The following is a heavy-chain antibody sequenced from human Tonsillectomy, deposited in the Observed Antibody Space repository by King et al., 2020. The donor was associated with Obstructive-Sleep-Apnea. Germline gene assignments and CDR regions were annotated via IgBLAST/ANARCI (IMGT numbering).Heavy chain of an antibody. D-gene: IGHD4-11*01. V-gene: IGHV3-23*04. Sequence: VQLVESGGGLVQPGGSLRLSCAASGFTFSSFAMNWVRQAPGKGLEWVSTISGTGGSTNYADSVGGRFTISRDNSKNTLYLQMNSLRAEDAAVYFCAKAHTVVIGGDSFDYWGQGTLVTVSS. CDR1: GFTFSSFA. CDR3: AKAHTVVIGGDSFDY. CDR2: ISGTGGST. J-gene: IGHJ4*02.